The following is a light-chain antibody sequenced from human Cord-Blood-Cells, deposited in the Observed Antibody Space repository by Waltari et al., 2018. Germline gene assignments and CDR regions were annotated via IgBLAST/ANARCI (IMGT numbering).Light chain of an antibody. CDR1: SSDVGGYNY. Sequence: QSALTQPASVSGSPGQSITISCTGTSSDVGGYNYVSWYQQHPGKAPKLMSYGVSKRPEGVSNRFSGSKSGNPATLTISGLQAEDEADYYCSSYTSSSTWVFGGGTKLTVL. V-gene: IGLV2-14*01. CDR2: GVS. CDR3: SSYTSSSTWV. J-gene: IGLJ3*02.